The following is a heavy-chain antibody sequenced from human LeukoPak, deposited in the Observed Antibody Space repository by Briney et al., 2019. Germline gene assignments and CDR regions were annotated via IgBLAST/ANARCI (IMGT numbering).Heavy chain of an antibody. CDR3: ARNVGSMFNWFDP. V-gene: IGHV1-69*13. CDR2: IIPVFGSA. CDR1: GGSFTSHA. J-gene: IGHJ5*02. Sequence: SVKVSCKASGGSFTSHALSWVRQAPGQGLEGGGGIIPVFGSAHYAHKSPDRVTITSDESTRTAYMELSNLRSEDPAVYFCARNVGSMFNWFDPWGQGTLVTVSS. D-gene: IGHD2/OR15-2a*01.